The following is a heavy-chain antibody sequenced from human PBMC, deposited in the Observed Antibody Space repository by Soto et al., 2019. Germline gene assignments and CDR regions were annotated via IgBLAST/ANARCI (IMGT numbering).Heavy chain of an antibody. J-gene: IGHJ4*02. Sequence: VQLVESGGGVVQPGRSLRLSCAASGFTFSDYAMHWVRQAPGKGLEWVAVVSHDGRNTHYADSVKGRFTISRDSSKNKVSLEMTCLRAEDTAVYYCAKGGRQWLVTSDFIYWGQGALVTVSS. CDR3: AKGGRQWLVTSDFIY. V-gene: IGHV3-30*18. D-gene: IGHD6-19*01. CDR2: VSHDGRNT. CDR1: GFTFSDYA.